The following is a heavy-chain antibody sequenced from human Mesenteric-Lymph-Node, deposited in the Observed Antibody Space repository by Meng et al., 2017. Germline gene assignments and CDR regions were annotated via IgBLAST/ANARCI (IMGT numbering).Heavy chain of an antibody. Sequence: SQTLSLTCAISGDSVSSNSAAWSWIRQSPSRGLEWLGRTYYRSKWYNDYAVSVKSRITINPDTSKNQFSLQLNSVTPEDTAVYYCARGGGYDSSGWGGELDYWGQGTLVTVSS. CDR2: TYYRSKWYN. V-gene: IGHV6-1*01. D-gene: IGHD3-22*01. CDR1: GDSVSSNSAA. CDR3: ARGGGYDSSGWGGELDY. J-gene: IGHJ4*02.